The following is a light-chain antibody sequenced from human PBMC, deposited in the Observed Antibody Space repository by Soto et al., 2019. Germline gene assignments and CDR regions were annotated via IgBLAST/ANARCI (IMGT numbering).Light chain of an antibody. Sequence: QSVLTQSPSASASLGASVKLTCTLSSGHSSYAIAWHQQQPEKGPRYLMKLNSDGSHSKGDGIPDRFSGSSSGAERYLIISSRQSDDEADYSCQTWGTGIHVFGTGTKLTVL. V-gene: IGLV4-69*01. CDR3: QTWGTGIHV. CDR2: LNSDGSH. CDR1: SGHSSYA. J-gene: IGLJ1*01.